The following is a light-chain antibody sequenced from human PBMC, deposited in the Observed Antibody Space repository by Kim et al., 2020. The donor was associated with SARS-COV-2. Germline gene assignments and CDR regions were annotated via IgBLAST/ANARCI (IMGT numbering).Light chain of an antibody. Sequence: SVGDRITITCQAHDDNGNYLNWYQQKLGKAPKLLVYDASNLEAGVPSRFSGSGSGTDFSLTISGLQPEDFATYYCQHYSTLLSVTFGGGTKVDIK. CDR1: DDNGNY. CDR3: QHYSTLLSVT. V-gene: IGKV1-33*01. CDR2: DAS. J-gene: IGKJ4*01.